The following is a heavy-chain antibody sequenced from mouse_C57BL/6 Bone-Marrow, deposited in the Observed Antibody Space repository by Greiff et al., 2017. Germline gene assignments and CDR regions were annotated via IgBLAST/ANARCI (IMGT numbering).Heavy chain of an antibody. CDR2: IPPNSGST. CDR1: GYTFTSYW. Sequence: VQLQQPGAELVKPGASVKLSCKASGYTFTSYWMHWVKQRPGQGLEWIGMIPPNSGSTNYNEKFKSKATLTVDKSSSTAYMQLSSLTSEDSAVYYCARRDYYGSTRAWFAYGGQGTLVTVSA. V-gene: IGHV1-64*01. J-gene: IGHJ3*01. CDR3: ARRDYYGSTRAWFAY. D-gene: IGHD1-1*01.